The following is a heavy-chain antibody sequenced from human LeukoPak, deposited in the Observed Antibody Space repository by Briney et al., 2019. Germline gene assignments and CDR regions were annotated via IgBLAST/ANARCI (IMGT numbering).Heavy chain of an antibody. CDR3: ASLHPHCYDSSGYSH. J-gene: IGHJ4*02. Sequence: SVKVSCKASGGTFSSYTISWVRQALGQGLEWMGRIIPILGIANYAQKFQGRVTITADKSTSTAYMELSSLRSEDTAVYYCASLHPHCYDSSGYSHWGQGTLVTVSS. D-gene: IGHD3-22*01. V-gene: IGHV1-69*02. CDR2: IIPILGIA. CDR1: GGTFSSYT.